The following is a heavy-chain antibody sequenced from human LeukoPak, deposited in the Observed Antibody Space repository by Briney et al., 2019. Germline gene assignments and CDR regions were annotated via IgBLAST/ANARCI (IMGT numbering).Heavy chain of an antibody. J-gene: IGHJ5*02. CDR1: GGSISSYY. CDR2: IYYSGST. Sequence: PSETLSLTCTVSGGSISSYYWSWIRQPPGKGLEWIGYIYYSGSTNYNPSPKSRVTISVDTSKNQFSLKLSSVTAAGTAVYYCARSIVGAPHWFDPWGQGTLVTVSS. V-gene: IGHV4-59*01. D-gene: IGHD1-26*01. CDR3: ARSIVGAPHWFDP.